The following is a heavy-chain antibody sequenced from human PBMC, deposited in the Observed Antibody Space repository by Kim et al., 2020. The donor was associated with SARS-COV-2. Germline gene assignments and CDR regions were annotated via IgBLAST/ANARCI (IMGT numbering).Heavy chain of an antibody. Sequence: SGPTLVNPTQTLTLTCTFSGFSLSTNEVAVGWIRQPPGKALEWLALIYWDDDKRYSPSLKSRLTITKDTSKNQVVLTLTNMDPVDTATYYCAHRRGGLYGDYFDYWGQGTLVTVSS. J-gene: IGHJ4*02. D-gene: IGHD4-17*01. CDR2: IYWDDDK. CDR3: AHRRGGLYGDYFDY. V-gene: IGHV2-5*02. CDR1: GFSLSTNEVA.